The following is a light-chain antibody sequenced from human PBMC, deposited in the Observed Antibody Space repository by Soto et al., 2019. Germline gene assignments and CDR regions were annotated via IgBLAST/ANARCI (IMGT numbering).Light chain of an antibody. Sequence: EIVLTQSPATLSVSPGERATLSCRASQSVNSNLAWYQQKRGQAPRLLIFGASTRASGIPARFSGSGSGTELTLTTRSLQSADFALYYCQQYHDWPLTGGGGAKVEIK. J-gene: IGKJ4*01. CDR2: GAS. V-gene: IGKV3-15*01. CDR3: QQYHDWPLT. CDR1: QSVNSN.